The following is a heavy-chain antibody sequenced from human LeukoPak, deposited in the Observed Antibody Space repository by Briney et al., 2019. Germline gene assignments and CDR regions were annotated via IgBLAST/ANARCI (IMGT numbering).Heavy chain of an antibody. J-gene: IGHJ4*02. V-gene: IGHV3-74*01. CDR3: ARDDGSSGYYYRFVY. CDR2: INTDGSST. D-gene: IGHD3-22*01. CDR1: GFTFSSYW. Sequence: GGSLRLSCAASGFTFSSYWMHWVRQAPGKGLVWVSRINTDGSSTSYADSVKGRFTISRDNAKNTLYLQMNSLRAEDTAMYYCARDDGSSGYYYRFVYWGQGTLVTVSS.